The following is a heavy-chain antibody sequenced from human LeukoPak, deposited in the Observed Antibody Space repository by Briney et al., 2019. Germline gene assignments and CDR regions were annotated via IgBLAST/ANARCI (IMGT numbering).Heavy chain of an antibody. CDR2: ISYDGSNK. V-gene: IGHV3-30*03. J-gene: IGHJ4*02. CDR1: GFTFSSYG. D-gene: IGHD3/OR15-3a*01. Sequence: GGSLRLSCAASGFTFSSYGMHWVRQAPGKGLEWVAVISYDGSNKYYADSVKGRFTISRDNSKNTVFLQMNSLRAEDTAVYYCARVDGTGGPYDYWGQGTLVTVSS. CDR3: ARVDGTGGPYDY.